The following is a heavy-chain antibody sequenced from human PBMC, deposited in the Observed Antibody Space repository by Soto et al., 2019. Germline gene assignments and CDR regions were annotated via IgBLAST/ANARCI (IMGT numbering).Heavy chain of an antibody. D-gene: IGHD6-6*01. V-gene: IGHV4-31*03. CDR2: IYYSGST. J-gene: IGHJ5*02. Sequence: PSETLSLTCTVSGGSISSGGYYWSWIRQHPGKGLEWIGYIYYSGSTYYNPSLKSRVTISVDTSKNQFSLKLSSVTAADTAVYYCARESSSNWLDPWGQGTLVTVSS. CDR1: GGSISSGGYY. CDR3: ARESSSNWLDP.